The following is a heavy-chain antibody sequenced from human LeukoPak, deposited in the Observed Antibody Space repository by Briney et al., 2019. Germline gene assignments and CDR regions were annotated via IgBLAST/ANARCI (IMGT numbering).Heavy chain of an antibody. J-gene: IGHJ6*02. CDR1: GGSFSGYY. Sequence: SGTLSLTCAVYGGSFSGYYWSWIRQPPGKGLEWIGEINHSGSTNYNPSLKSRVTISVDTSKNQFSLKLSSVTAADTAVYYCARGPQVPAAIIYYYYGMDVWGQGTTVTVSS. CDR3: ARGPQVPAAIIYYYYGMDV. CDR2: INHSGST. D-gene: IGHD2-2*01. V-gene: IGHV4-34*01.